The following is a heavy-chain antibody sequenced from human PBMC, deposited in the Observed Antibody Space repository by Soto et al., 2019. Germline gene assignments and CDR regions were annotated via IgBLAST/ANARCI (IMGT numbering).Heavy chain of an antibody. D-gene: IGHD2-15*01. V-gene: IGHV3-66*01. CDR1: RYTVWSNV. Sequence: PGWCMELACAACRYTVWSNVISGVLKTPGKGLEWVSVIYRSGTTYYADSVKGRFTISRDNSKNTLYLQMNSLRAEDTAEYYCARTYSWDRAYFDYWGQGALVTVSS. CDR3: ARTYSWDRAYFDY. J-gene: IGHJ4*02. CDR2: IYRSGTT.